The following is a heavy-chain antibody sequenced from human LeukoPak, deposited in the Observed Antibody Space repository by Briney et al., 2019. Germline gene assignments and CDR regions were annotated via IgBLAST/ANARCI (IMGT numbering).Heavy chain of an antibody. V-gene: IGHV3-7*01. CDR3: ASRICNTNHYLGVFDY. J-gene: IGHJ4*02. D-gene: IGHD7-27*01. CDR2: IKQDGSEK. Sequence: PGGSLRLSCTASGLTFSNCWMSWVRQAPGKGLEWVANIKQDGSEKDYVDSVKGRFTISRDNAKNLLYLQMDSLRAEDTATYYCASRICNTNHYLGVFDYWGLGTQVTVTS. CDR1: GLTFSNCW.